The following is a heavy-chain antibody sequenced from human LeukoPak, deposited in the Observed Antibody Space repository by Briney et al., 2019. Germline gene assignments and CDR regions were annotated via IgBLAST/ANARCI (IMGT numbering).Heavy chain of an antibody. CDR2: ICNVGSTI. Sequence: PGGSLRLSCAVSGFTFSSYEMNWGRQAPGKGLEWGSYICNVGSTIYYADSLKGRFTISRDTAKNSLYLQMNSLRSEDTAVYYCASGYRSGADYWGQGTLVTVSS. J-gene: IGHJ4*02. D-gene: IGHD5-18*01. CDR1: GFTFSSYE. CDR3: ASGYRSGADY. V-gene: IGHV3-48*03.